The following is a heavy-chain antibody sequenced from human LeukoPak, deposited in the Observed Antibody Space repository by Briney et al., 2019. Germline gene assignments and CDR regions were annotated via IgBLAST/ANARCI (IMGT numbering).Heavy chain of an antibody. CDR3: ARVYTAIGWFDP. J-gene: IGHJ5*02. V-gene: IGHV2-70*11. CDR1: GFSLSTRGMC. Sequence: SGPTLVNPTQTLTLTCTFSGFSLSTRGMCVSWIRQPPGKALGWLARIDWDDDKYYSTSLKTRLTISKDTSKNQVVLTMTNMDPVDTATYYCARVYTAIGWFDPWGQGTLVTVSS. CDR2: IDWDDDK. D-gene: IGHD5-18*01.